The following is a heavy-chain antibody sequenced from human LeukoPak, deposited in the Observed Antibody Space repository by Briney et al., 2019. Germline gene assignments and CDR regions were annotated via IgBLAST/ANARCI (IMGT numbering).Heavy chain of an antibody. CDR3: ARDNDYGDYLVY. CDR1: GFTFSSYE. D-gene: IGHD4-17*01. Sequence: PGGSLRLSCAASGFTFSSYEMNWVRQAPGKGLEWASYISSSGSTIYYADSVKGRFTISRDNAKNSLYLQMNSLRAEDTAVYYCARDNDYGDYLVYWGQGTLVTVSS. CDR2: ISSSGSTI. J-gene: IGHJ4*02. V-gene: IGHV3-48*03.